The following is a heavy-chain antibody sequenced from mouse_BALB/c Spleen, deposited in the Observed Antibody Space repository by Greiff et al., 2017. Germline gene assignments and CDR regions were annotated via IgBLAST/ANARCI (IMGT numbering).Heavy chain of an antibody. J-gene: IGHJ4*01. D-gene: IGHD1-1*01. CDR2: ISDGGSYT. V-gene: IGHV5-4*02. CDR1: GFTFSDYY. Sequence: EVMLVESGGGLVKPGGSLKLSCAASGFTFSDYYMYWVRQTPEKRLEWVATISDGGSYTYYPDSVKGRFTISRDNAKNNLYLQMSSLKSEDTAMYYCARGTKDYAMDYWGQGTSVTVSS. CDR3: ARGTKDYAMDY.